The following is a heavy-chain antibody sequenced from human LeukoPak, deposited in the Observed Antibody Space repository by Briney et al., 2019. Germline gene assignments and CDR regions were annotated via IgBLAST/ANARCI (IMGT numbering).Heavy chain of an antibody. V-gene: IGHV4-34*01. Sequence: SETLSLTCAVYGGSFSGYYRSWIRQPPGKGLEWIGEINHSGSTNYNPSLKSRVTISVDTSKNQFSLKLSSVTAADTAVYYCARCRSGYDILTGYYSQIYWFDPWGQGTLVTVSS. CDR3: ARCRSGYDILTGYYSQIYWFDP. D-gene: IGHD3-9*01. CDR2: INHSGST. CDR1: GGSFSGYY. J-gene: IGHJ5*02.